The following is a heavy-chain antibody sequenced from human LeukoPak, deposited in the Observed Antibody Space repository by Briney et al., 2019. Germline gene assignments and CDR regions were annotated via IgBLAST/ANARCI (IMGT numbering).Heavy chain of an antibody. J-gene: IGHJ4*02. CDR3: ARASYYYDSSGYHFDY. CDR1: GYSISSGYL. CDR2: IYYSGST. V-gene: IGHV4-38-2*02. D-gene: IGHD3-22*01. Sequence: SETLSLTCTVSGYSISSGYLWGWIRQPPGKGLEWIGSIYYSGSTYYNPSLKSRVTISVDTSKNQFSLKLSSVTAADTAVYYCARASYYYDSSGYHFDYWGQGTLVTVSS.